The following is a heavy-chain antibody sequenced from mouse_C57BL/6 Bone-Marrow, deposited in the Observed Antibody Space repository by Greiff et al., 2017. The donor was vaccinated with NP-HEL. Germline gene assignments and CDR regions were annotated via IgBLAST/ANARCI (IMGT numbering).Heavy chain of an antibody. V-gene: IGHV2-9-1*01. Sequence: VQVVESGTGLVAPSQSLSITCTVSGFSLTSYAISWVRQPPGKGLEWLGVIWTGGGTNYNSALKSRLSISKDNSKSQVFLKMNSLQTDDTARYYCARADGYYVAWFAYWGQGTLVTVSA. D-gene: IGHD2-3*01. J-gene: IGHJ3*01. CDR1: GFSLTSYA. CDR3: ARADGYYVAWFAY. CDR2: IWTGGGT.